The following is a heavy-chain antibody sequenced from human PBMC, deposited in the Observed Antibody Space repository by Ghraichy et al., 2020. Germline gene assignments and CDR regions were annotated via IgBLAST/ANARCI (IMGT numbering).Heavy chain of an antibody. CDR2: ISGSGGST. J-gene: IGHJ4*02. Sequence: GESLNISCAASGFTFSSYAMSWVRQAPGKGLEWVSAISGSGGSTYYADSVKGRFTISRDNSKNTLYLQMNSLRAEDTAVYYCAKDVGLDDFDYWGQGTLVTVSS. D-gene: IGHD1-26*01. CDR1: GFTFSSYA. V-gene: IGHV3-23*01. CDR3: AKDVGLDDFDY.